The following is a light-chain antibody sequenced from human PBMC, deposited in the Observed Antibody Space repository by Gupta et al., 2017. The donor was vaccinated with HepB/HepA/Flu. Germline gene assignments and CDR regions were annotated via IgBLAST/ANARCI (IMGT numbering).Light chain of an antibody. J-gene: IGLJ2*01. V-gene: IGLV2-11*01. CDR2: DVI. CDR1: SSDVGGYNYNY. Sequence: SALTQPRSVSGSPGQSVTISCPGTSSDVGGYNYNYVSWYQHHPGKAPKLMIYDVIKRPSGVPDRFSGSKSGNTASLTIAGLQAEDEADYYCCSYAGNYTGVFGGGTKLTVL. CDR3: CSYAGNYTGV.